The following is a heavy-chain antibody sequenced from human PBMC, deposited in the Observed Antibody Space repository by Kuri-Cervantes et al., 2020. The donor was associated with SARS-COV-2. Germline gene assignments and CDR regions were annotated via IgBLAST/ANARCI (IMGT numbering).Heavy chain of an antibody. CDR1: GYTFTGYY. J-gene: IGHJ3*02. CDR3: ARDQDIVVVVAATPGRGAFDI. CDR2: INPNSGGT. V-gene: IGHV1-2*06. D-gene: IGHD2-15*01. Sequence: ASVKVSCKASGYTFTGYYMHWVRQAPGQGLEWMGRINPNSGGTNYAQKFQGRVTMTRDTSISTAYMELSRLRSDDTAVYYCARDQDIVVVVAATPGRGAFDIWGQGTMVTVSS.